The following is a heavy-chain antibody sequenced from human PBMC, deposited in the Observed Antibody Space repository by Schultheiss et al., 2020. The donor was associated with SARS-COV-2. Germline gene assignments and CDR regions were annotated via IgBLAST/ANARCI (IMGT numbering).Heavy chain of an antibody. D-gene: IGHD2-21*01. V-gene: IGHV4-4*07. CDR3: AREALRGGELGGMDV. Sequence: SETLSLTCTVSGGSISSYYWSWIRQPAGKGLEWIGRIYTSGSTNYNPSLKSRVTISVDTSKNQFSLKLSSVTAADTAVYYCAREALRGGELGGMDVWGQGTTVTVSS. CDR2: IYTSGST. CDR1: GGSISSYY. J-gene: IGHJ6*02.